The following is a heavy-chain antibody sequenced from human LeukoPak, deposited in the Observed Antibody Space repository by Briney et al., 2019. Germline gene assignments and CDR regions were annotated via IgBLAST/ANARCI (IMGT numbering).Heavy chain of an antibody. Sequence: SETLSLTCTDSGGSISSYYWSWIRQPAGKELEWIGRIYTSGSTNYNPYLHIRVTMSVDTSKNQFSLKLSSVTAADTAVYYCAREAPFCSSTSCYISAFDIWGQGTMVTVSS. CDR3: AREAPFCSSTSCYISAFDI. D-gene: IGHD2-2*02. CDR1: GGSISSYY. CDR2: IYTSGST. V-gene: IGHV4-4*07. J-gene: IGHJ3*02.